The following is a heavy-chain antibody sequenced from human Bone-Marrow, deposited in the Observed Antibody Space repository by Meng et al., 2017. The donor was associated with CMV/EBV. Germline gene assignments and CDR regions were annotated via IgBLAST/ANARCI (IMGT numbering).Heavy chain of an antibody. CDR2: ITGSGATA. Sequence: LSLTCAASGFTFTNYAMNWVRQAPGKGLEWVSAITGSGATAYYAASVRGRFTVSRDNSENTLYLQLNSLRANDPAVYYCARDCCSSTSYTNNFDYWGQGTLVTVSS. V-gene: IGHV3-23*01. CDR3: ARDCCSSTSYTNNFDY. J-gene: IGHJ4*02. D-gene: IGHD2-2*01. CDR1: GFTFTNYA.